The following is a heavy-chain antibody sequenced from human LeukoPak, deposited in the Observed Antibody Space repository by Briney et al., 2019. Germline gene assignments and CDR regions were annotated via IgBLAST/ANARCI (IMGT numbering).Heavy chain of an antibody. Sequence: GGSVKVSCEASGGTFSSYAMSWVRQAPGEGLEWMGGIILIVGTANYAQKFQGRVTITADESTSTADMELSSLRSEDTAVYHCARVSRYYFDYWGQGALVTVSS. CDR1: GGTFSSYA. V-gene: IGHV1-69*13. CDR2: IILIVGTA. CDR3: ARVSRYYFDY. J-gene: IGHJ4*02.